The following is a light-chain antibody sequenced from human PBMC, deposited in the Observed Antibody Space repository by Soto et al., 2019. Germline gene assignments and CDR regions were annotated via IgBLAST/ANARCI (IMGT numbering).Light chain of an antibody. Sequence: DIVMTQSPDSLAVSLGERATINCKSTQSVLYSSNNNNYLAWYQQKPGQPPKLLISWASTRESGVPDRFSGSGSGASFTLTISTLQAEDVAVYYCQQYYNLPYSFGQGTKLEIK. CDR1: QSVLYSSNNNNY. CDR3: QQYYNLPYS. V-gene: IGKV4-1*01. J-gene: IGKJ2*03. CDR2: WAS.